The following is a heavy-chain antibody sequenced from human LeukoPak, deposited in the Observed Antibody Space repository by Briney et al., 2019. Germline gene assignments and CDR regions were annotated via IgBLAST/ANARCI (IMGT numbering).Heavy chain of an antibody. CDR1: GYTFNTYG. CDR2: ISAYNGNT. D-gene: IGHD2-8*02. CDR3: AILVAGRDY. Sequence: ASVKVSCKASGYTFNTYGVTWVRQAPGQGLEWMGWISAYNGNTDYAQKLQGRVTLTTDTSTSTAYMELRSLRSDDTAVYYCAILVAGRDYWGQGTLVTVSS. J-gene: IGHJ4*02. V-gene: IGHV1-18*01.